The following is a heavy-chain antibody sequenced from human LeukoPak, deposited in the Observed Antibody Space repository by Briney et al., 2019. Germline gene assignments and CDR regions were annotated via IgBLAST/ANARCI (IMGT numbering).Heavy chain of an antibody. J-gene: IGHJ4*02. V-gene: IGHV3-23*01. CDR1: GFTFSDYG. CDR3: AKDLTYYYDTSASHRGEFDS. Sequence: GGSLRLSCAASGFTFSDYGMSWVRQAPGKGLEWVSTICGSGGCPYYADSVRGRFTISRDNSKNTLYLQLNSLRAEDTAIYFCAKDLTYYYDTSASHRGEFDSWGQGTLVTVSS. D-gene: IGHD3-22*01. CDR2: ICGSGGCP.